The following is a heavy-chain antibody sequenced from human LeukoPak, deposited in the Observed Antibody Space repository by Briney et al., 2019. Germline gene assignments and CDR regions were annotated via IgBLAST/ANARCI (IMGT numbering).Heavy chain of an antibody. CDR3: ARGIRIAAPYYFDY. CDR2: INHSGST. J-gene: IGHJ4*02. V-gene: IGHV4-34*01. CDR1: GGSFSGYY. Sequence: PSETLPLTCTVYGGSFSGYYWSWIRQPPGKGLEWIGEINHSGSTNYNPSLKSRVTISVDTSKNQFSLKLSSVTAADTAVYYCARGIRIAAPYYFDYWGQGTLVTVSS. D-gene: IGHD6-6*01.